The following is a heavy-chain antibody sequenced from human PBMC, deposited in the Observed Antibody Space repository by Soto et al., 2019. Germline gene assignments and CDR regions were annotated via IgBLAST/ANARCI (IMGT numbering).Heavy chain of an antibody. J-gene: IGHJ5*02. CDR1: GGSLSGYY. CDR2: INHSGST. D-gene: IGHD2-15*01. V-gene: IGHV4-34*01. Sequence: SQTLSLTCTVYGGSLSGYYWSWIRQPPGKGLEWIREINHSGSTNYNPSLKSRVTISVDTSKNQFSLNLSSVTAADTAVYYCERKVFVVASPDPVRRNWFDPWGRRSLVTVSS. CDR3: ERKVFVVASPDPVRRNWFDP.